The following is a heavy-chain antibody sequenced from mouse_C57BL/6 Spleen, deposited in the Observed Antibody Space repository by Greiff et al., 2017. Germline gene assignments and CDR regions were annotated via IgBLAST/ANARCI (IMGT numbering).Heavy chain of an antibody. V-gene: IGHV1-42*01. D-gene: IGHD1-1*01. CDR3: ARLGSSYAMDY. J-gene: IGHJ4*01. CDR1: GYSFTGYY. CDR2: INPSTGGT. Sequence: VQLKQSGPELVKPGASVKISCKASGYSFTGYYMNWVKQSPEKSLEWIGEINPSTGGTTYNQKFKAKATLTVDKSSSTAYMQLKSLTSEDSAVYYCARLGSSYAMDYWGQGTSVTVSS.